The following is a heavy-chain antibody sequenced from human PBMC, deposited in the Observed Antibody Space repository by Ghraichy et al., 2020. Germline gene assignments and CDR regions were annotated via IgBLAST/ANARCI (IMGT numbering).Heavy chain of an antibody. CDR3: YFVGVTTILWDY. J-gene: IGHJ4*02. V-gene: IGHV1-2*06. Sequence: ASVKVSCKASGYTFTGYYMHWVRQAPGQGLEWMGRINPNSGGTNYAQKFQGRVTMTRDTSISTAYMELSRLRSDDTAVYYCYFVGVTTILWDYWGQGTLVTVSS. CDR2: INPNSGGT. CDR1: GYTFTGYY. D-gene: IGHD4-11*01.